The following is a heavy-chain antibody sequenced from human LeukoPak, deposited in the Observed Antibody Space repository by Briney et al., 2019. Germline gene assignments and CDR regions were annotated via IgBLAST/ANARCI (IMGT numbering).Heavy chain of an antibody. CDR1: GFTFGDYA. CDR3: TRDQGVGATRRYYGMDV. D-gene: IGHD1-26*01. Sequence: GGSLRLSCTASGFTFGDYAMSWVRQASGKGLEWVGFIRSKAYGGTTEYAASVKGRFTISRDDSKSIAYLQMNSLKTEDTAVYYRTRDQGVGATRRYYGMDVWGQGTAVTVSS. CDR2: IRSKAYGGTT. J-gene: IGHJ6*02. V-gene: IGHV3-49*04.